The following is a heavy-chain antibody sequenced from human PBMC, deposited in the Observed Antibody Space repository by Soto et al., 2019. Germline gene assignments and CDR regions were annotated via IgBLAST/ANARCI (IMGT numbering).Heavy chain of an antibody. J-gene: IGHJ3*02. CDR1: GESVKSSA. CDR2: INAGNGNT. Sequence: SVKVSCKASGESVKSSAMDGVRQAPGQRNEWMGWINAGNGNTKYSQKFQGRVTITRDTSASTAYMELSSLRSEDTAVYYCASDAGYSGPSRACDIWGQGTMVTVSS. D-gene: IGHD5-12*01. V-gene: IGHV1-3*01. CDR3: ASDAGYSGPSRACDI.